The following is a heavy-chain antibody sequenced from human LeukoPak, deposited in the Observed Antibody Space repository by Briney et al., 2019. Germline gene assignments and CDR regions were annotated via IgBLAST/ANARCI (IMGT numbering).Heavy chain of an antibody. V-gene: IGHV4-59*01. D-gene: IGHD6-13*01. CDR2: IYYSGST. CDR1: GGSISSYH. Sequence: SETLSLTCTVSGGSISSYHWSWIRPPPGKGLEGIGYIYYSGSTNYNPSLKSRVTISVDTSKNQFSLKLSSVTAADTAVYSCARGVSVSSSWYKRRYNWFDPWGQGTLVTVSS. CDR3: ARGVSVSSSWYKRRYNWFDP. J-gene: IGHJ5*02.